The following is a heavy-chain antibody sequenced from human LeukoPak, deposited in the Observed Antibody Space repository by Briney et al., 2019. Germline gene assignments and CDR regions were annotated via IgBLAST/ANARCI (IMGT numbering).Heavy chain of an antibody. CDR3: ARGGWAAMATPFDY. CDR2: IYTSGST. Sequence: SETLSLTCTVSGGSISSYYWSWIRQPPGRGLEWIGRIYTSGSTNYNPSLKSRVTMSVDTSKNQFSLKLSSVTAADTAVYYCARGGWAAMATPFDYWGQGTLVTASS. V-gene: IGHV4-4*07. D-gene: IGHD5-18*01. J-gene: IGHJ4*02. CDR1: GGSISSYY.